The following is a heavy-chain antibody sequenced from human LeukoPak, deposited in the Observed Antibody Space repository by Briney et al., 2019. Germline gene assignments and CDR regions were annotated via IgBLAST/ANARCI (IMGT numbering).Heavy chain of an antibody. CDR3: ARLKRGGTSIRGVDY. J-gene: IGHJ4*02. Sequence: SETLSLTCTVSGGSISSYYWSWIRQPAGKGLEWIGRIYTSGSTNYNPSLKSRVTMSVDTSKNQFSLKLSSVTAADTAVYFCARLKRGGTSIRGVDYWGQGTLVTVSS. D-gene: IGHD1-1*01. CDR1: GGSISSYY. V-gene: IGHV4-4*07. CDR2: IYTSGST.